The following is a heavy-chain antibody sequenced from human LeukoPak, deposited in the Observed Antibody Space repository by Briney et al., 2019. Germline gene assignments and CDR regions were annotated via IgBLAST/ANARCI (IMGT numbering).Heavy chain of an antibody. CDR2: IKQDGSEK. J-gene: IGHJ4*02. CDR1: GLTFRSYW. V-gene: IGHV3-7*01. Sequence: PGGSLRLSCAASGLTFRSYWMSWVRQAPGKGLEWVANIKQDGSEKYYVDSVKGRFTISRDNAKNSLYLQMDSLRVEDTAVYYCARAYSSDYWGQGTLVTVSS. D-gene: IGHD5-18*01. CDR3: ARAYSSDY.